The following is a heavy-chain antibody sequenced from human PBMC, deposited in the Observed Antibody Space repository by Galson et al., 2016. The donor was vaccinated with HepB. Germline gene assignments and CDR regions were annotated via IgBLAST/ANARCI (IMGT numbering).Heavy chain of an antibody. Sequence: QSGAEVKKPGESLRISCKGSGYSFTSYWISWVRQMPGKGLEWMGRIDPSDSYTTYSPSLQGHVTISADKSISTAYLQWSGLKASDTAMYYCARRKRNYYGPGTPLDFWGQGTLVTVSS. J-gene: IGHJ4*02. V-gene: IGHV5-10-1*01. D-gene: IGHD3-10*01. CDR2: IDPSDSYT. CDR1: GYSFTSYW. CDR3: ARRKRNYYGPGTPLDF.